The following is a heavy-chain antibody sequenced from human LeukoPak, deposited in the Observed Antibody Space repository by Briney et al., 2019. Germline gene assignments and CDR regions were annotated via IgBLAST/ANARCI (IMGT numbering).Heavy chain of an antibody. CDR1: GYTLTELS. D-gene: IGHD3-10*01. Sequence: ASVKVSCKVSGYTLTELSMHWVRQAPGKGLEWMGGFDPEDGETIYAQKFQGRVTMTEDTSTDTAYMELSGLRSEDTAVYYCATDLHGSGSYDYRGQGTLVTVSS. J-gene: IGHJ4*02. CDR2: FDPEDGET. V-gene: IGHV1-24*01. CDR3: ATDLHGSGSYDY.